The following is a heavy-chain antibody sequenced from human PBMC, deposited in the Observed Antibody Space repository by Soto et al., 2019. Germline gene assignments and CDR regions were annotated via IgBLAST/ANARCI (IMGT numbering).Heavy chain of an antibody. Sequence: TSETLSLTCTVSGGSISSSSYYWGWIRQPPGKGLEWIGSIYYSGSTYYNPSLKSRVTISVDTSKNQFSLKLSSVTAADTAVYYCARLNSLESYYFHYWGQGTLVTVS. D-gene: IGHD3-3*01. CDR1: GGSISSSSYY. J-gene: IGHJ4*02. CDR3: ARLNSLESYYFHY. CDR2: IYYSGST. V-gene: IGHV4-39*07.